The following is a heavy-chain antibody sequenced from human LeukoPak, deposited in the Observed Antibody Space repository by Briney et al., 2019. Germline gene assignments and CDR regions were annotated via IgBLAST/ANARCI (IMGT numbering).Heavy chain of an antibody. Sequence: GGSLRLSCAASGFTVSNNYMSWVRQAPGKGLEWVAVISYDGINKYYGDSVKGQFTISRDNSKNTLYLQMNSLRPEDTAVYYCAKSEEDAWSDAFDIWGQGTMVIVSS. J-gene: IGHJ3*02. D-gene: IGHD2-15*01. CDR2: ISYDGINK. CDR1: GFTVSNNY. CDR3: AKSEEDAWSDAFDI. V-gene: IGHV3-30*18.